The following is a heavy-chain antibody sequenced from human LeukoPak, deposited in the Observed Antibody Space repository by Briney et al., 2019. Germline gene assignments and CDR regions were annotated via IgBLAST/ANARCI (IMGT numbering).Heavy chain of an antibody. CDR1: GFTFSSYW. Sequence: GGSLRLSCAASGFTFSSYWMHWVRQAPGKGLVWVSRINSDGSSTSYADSVKGRFTISRDNSKNTLYLQMNSLRAEDTAVYYCARDTSSGWYVVDYWGQGTLVTVSS. D-gene: IGHD6-19*01. CDR2: INSDGSST. V-gene: IGHV3-74*01. J-gene: IGHJ4*02. CDR3: ARDTSSGWYVVDY.